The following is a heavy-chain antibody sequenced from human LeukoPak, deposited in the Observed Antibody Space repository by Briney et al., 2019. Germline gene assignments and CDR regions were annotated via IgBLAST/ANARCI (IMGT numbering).Heavy chain of an antibody. CDR2: IYYSGST. CDR1: GGSISSYY. J-gene: IGHJ4*02. CDR3: ARDRGGYNSFDY. V-gene: IGHV4-59*01. D-gene: IGHD5-24*01. Sequence: SETLSLTCTVSGGSISSYYRSWIRQPPGKGLEWIGYIYYSGSTNYNPSLKSRVTISVDTSKNQFSLQLGSVTAADTAVYYCARDRGGYNSFDYWGQGTLVTVSS.